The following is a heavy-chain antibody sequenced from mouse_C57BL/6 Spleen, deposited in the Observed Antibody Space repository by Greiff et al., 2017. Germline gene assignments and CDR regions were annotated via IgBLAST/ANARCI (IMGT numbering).Heavy chain of an antibody. CDR1: GYSITSGYY. Sequence: EVQLQESGPGLVKPSQSLSLTCSVTGYSITSGYYWNWIRQFPGNKLEWMGYISYDGSNNYNPSLKNRISITRDTSKNQFFLKLNSVTTEDTATYYCATIYYDYDGGFFAYWGQGTLVTVSA. D-gene: IGHD2-4*01. V-gene: IGHV3-6*01. CDR3: ATIYYDYDGGFFAY. CDR2: ISYDGSN. J-gene: IGHJ3*01.